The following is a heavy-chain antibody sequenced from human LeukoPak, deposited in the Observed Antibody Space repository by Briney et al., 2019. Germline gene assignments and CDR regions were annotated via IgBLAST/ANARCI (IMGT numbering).Heavy chain of an antibody. CDR1: GGSISSINW. J-gene: IGHJ4*02. Sequence: SETLSLTCAVSGGSISSINWWSWVRPPPGKGLEWIGEFYHGGNTNYNPSLKSRVSISVDKSKNQFSLKVTSVTAADTAVYYCVRNIVGANAFDYWGQGTLVTVSS. D-gene: IGHD1-26*01. V-gene: IGHV4-4*02. CDR2: FYHGGNT. CDR3: VRNIVGANAFDY.